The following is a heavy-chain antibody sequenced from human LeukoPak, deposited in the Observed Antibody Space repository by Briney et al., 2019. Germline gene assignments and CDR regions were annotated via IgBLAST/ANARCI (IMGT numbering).Heavy chain of an antibody. J-gene: IGHJ6*03. V-gene: IGHV4-39*01. Sequence: SETLSLTCTVSGGSISSSSYYWGWIRQPPGKGLEWIVSIYYSGSTYYNPSLKSRVTISVDTSKNQFSLKVSSVTAADTAVYYCARHIAARLASGYYYYMNVWGKGTTVTVSS. CDR2: IYYSGST. D-gene: IGHD6-6*01. CDR1: GGSISSSSYY. CDR3: ARHIAARLASGYYYYMNV.